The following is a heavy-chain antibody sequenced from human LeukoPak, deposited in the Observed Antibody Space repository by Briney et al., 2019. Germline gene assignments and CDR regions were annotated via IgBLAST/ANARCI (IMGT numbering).Heavy chain of an antibody. D-gene: IGHD4-23*01. J-gene: IGHJ4*02. CDR3: ARFDYGGNLGFDY. V-gene: IGHV3-33*01. CDR1: GFTFSSYG. CDR2: TWYDGSNK. Sequence: PGGSLRLSCAESGFTFSSYGMQWVRQAPGKELEWVAVTWYDGSNKYYADSVKGRFTISRDNSKNTLYLQMNSLRAEDTAVYYCARFDYGGNLGFDYWGQGTLVTVSS.